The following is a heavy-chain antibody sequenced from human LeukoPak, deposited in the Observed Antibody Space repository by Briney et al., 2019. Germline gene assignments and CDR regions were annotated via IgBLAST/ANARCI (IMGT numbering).Heavy chain of an antibody. CDR3: ARVLGRIFAFGESYYFDY. D-gene: IGHD3-10*01. J-gene: IGHJ4*02. CDR1: GFTVSSNY. CDR2: IYSGGST. Sequence: PGGTLRLSCAASGFTVSSNYMSWVRQAPGKGLEWVSVIYSGGSTYYADSVKGRFTISRDNSKNTLYLQMNSLRAEDTAVYYCARVLGRIFAFGESYYFDYWGQGTLVTVSS. V-gene: IGHV3-66*01.